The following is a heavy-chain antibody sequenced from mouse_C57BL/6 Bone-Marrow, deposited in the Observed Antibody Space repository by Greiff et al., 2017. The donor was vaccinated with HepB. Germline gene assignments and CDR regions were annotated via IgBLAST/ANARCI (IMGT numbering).Heavy chain of an antibody. V-gene: IGHV1-50*01. Sequence: VQLQQPGAELVKPGASVKLSCKASGYTFPSYWMQWVKQRPGQGLEWIGEIDPSDSYTNYNQKFKGKAPLTVDTSSSTAYMQLSSLTSEDSAVYYCARGSYGYWGQGTTLTVSS. CDR2: IDPSDSYT. CDR1: GYTFPSYW. J-gene: IGHJ2*01. D-gene: IGHD1-1*02. CDR3: ARGSYGY.